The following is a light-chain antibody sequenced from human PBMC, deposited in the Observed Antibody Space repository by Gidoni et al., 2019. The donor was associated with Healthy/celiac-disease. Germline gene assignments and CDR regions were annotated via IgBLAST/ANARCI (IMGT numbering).Light chain of an antibody. Sequence: EIVLTQSPATLSLSPGERATLSCRASQSVSSYSAWYQQKPGQAPRLLIYVASNRATGIPARFSGSGSGTDFTLTISSLEPEDFAVYYCQRRSNWPPLTFGGGTKVEIK. CDR3: QRRSNWPPLT. V-gene: IGKV3-11*01. CDR1: QSVSSY. J-gene: IGKJ4*01. CDR2: VAS.